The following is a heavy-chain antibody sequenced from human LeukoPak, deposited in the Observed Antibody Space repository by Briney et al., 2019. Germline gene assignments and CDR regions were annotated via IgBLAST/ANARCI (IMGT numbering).Heavy chain of an antibody. V-gene: IGHV1-18*01. CDR3: ARGGAGLRLVYFDY. CDR1: GYTFTNYD. CDR2: ISAYNGNT. D-gene: IGHD4-17*01. J-gene: IGHJ4*02. Sequence: GASVKVSCKASGYTFTNYDINWVRQAPGQGLEWMGWISAYNGNTNYAQKFQGRVTMTTDTSTSTAYMELRSLRSDDTAVYYRARGGAGLRLVYFDYWGQGTLVTVSS.